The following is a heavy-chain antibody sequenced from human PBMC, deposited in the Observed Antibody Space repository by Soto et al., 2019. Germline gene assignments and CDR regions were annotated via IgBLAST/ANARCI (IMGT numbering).Heavy chain of an antibody. D-gene: IGHD2-15*01. V-gene: IGHV3-23*01. J-gene: IGHJ4*02. CDR1: GFTFSSYA. CDR2: ISGSGGST. Sequence: GGSLRLSCAASGFTFSSYAMSWVRQAPGKGLEWVSAISGSGGSTYYAVSVKGRFTISRDNSKNTLYLQMNSLRAEDTAVYYCAKQLERGYCSGGSCYDYFDYWGQGTLVTVSS. CDR3: AKQLERGYCSGGSCYDYFDY.